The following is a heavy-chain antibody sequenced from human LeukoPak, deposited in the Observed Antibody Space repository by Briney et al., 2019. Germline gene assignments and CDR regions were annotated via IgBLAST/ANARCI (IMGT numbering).Heavy chain of an antibody. J-gene: IGHJ4*02. V-gene: IGHV6-1*01. D-gene: IGHD6-19*01. CDR3: ARGTGWPQFDY. Sequence: SQTLSLTCAISGDSVSRDSIAWNWVRQSPSRGLEWLGRTYYKSAWYNDYAVSVKGRIIINPDTSKNQFSLQLNSVTPEDTAVYYCARGTGWPQFDYWGQGTLVTVSS. CDR2: TYYKSAWYN. CDR1: GDSVSRDSIA.